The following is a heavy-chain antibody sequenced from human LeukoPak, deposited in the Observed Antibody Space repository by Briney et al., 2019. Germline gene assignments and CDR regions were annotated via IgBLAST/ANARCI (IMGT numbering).Heavy chain of an antibody. CDR1: GLTCSTYE. CDR3: ARDRGSSRPYWYFDL. J-gene: IGHJ2*01. Sequence: GGSLRLSCATSGLTCSTYEMNWRRPSPGKVLDWFSYISRSGSTYYYADSVKRRFTISRDNAKNSLYLQMNSMRAEDTAIYYCARDRGSSRPYWYFDLWGRGTLVTVSS. CDR2: ISRSGSTY. V-gene: IGHV3-48*03. D-gene: IGHD1-26*01.